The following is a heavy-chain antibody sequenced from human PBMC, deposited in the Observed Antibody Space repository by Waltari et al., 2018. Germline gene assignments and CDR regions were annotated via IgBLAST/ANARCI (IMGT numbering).Heavy chain of an antibody. D-gene: IGHD2-15*01. Sequence: EVQLVESGGGLIQPGGSLRLSCAASGFTVRRNYMSWVRHAPGQGLAWVSVIYSGGSTYYADSVKGRFTISRDNSKNTLYLQMNSLRAEDTAVYYCARELGYCSGGSCYSGHYYYYGMDVWGQGTTVTVSS. J-gene: IGHJ6*02. CDR1: GFTVRRNY. CDR2: IYSGGST. CDR3: ARELGYCSGGSCYSGHYYYYGMDV. V-gene: IGHV3-53*01.